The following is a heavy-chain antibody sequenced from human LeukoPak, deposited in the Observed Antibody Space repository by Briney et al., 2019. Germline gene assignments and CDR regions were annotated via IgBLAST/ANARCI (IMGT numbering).Heavy chain of an antibody. Sequence: ASVKVSCKPSGYTFTDYYIHWVRQAPGQGLEWLGWINPKSGAADYAQQFRGRVTMTRDTSINTDYMEMKRVTSDDTAVYYCARGAEAETSPLDFWGQGTLVIVS. CDR3: ARGAEAETSPLDF. CDR2: INPKSGAA. J-gene: IGHJ4*02. V-gene: IGHV1-2*02. CDR1: GYTFTDYY. D-gene: IGHD6-13*01.